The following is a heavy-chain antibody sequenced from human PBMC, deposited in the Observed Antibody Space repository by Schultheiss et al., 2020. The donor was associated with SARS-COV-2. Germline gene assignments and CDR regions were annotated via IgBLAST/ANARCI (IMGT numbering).Heavy chain of an antibody. Sequence: GGSLRLSCAASGFTFNTYWMHWVRQGPGKGLEWVSYISSSSSTIYYADSVKGRFTISRDNAKNSLYLQMNSLRDEDTAVYYCARDRSWYRGAFDIWGQGTMVTVSS. V-gene: IGHV3-48*02. CDR2: ISSSSSTI. D-gene: IGHD6-13*01. CDR1: GFTFNTYW. CDR3: ARDRSWYRGAFDI. J-gene: IGHJ3*02.